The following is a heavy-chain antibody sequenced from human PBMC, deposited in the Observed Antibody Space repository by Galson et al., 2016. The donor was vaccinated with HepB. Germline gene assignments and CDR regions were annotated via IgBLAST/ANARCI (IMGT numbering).Heavy chain of an antibody. CDR1: GLTFSSYA. CDR2: ISGSGGNT. CDR3: ATLVGSYSHFEY. V-gene: IGHV3-23*01. D-gene: IGHD3-10*01. J-gene: IGHJ4*02. Sequence: SLRLSCAASGLTFSSYAMSWVRQAPGKGLEWVSFISGSGGNTNFADSVKGRFTVSRDNSKNTLYLQVNSLRADDTAVYYCATLVGSYSHFEYWGQGTLATVSS.